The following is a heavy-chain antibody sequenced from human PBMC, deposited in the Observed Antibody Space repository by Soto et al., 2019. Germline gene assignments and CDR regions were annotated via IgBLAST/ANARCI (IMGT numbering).Heavy chain of an antibody. CDR2: ISYDGSNK. CDR1: GFTFSSYG. CDR3: AKDLVWGSYRYTGGGDFDY. J-gene: IGHJ4*02. D-gene: IGHD3-16*02. Sequence: QVQLVESGGGVVQPRRSLRLSCAASGFTFSSYGMHWVRQAPGKGLEWVAVISYDGSNKYYADSVKGRFTISRDNSKNTLYLQMNSLRAEDTAVYYCAKDLVWGSYRYTGGGDFDYWGQGTLVTVSS. V-gene: IGHV3-30*18.